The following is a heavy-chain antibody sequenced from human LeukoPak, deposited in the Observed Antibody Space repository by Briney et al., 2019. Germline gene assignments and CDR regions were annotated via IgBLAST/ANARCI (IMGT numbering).Heavy chain of an antibody. CDR3: ARLHETGLFFDY. CDR1: GGSISSYY. D-gene: IGHD3-9*01. J-gene: IGHJ4*02. CDR2: IYYSGST. Sequence: SETLSLTCTVSGGSISSYYWTWIRQPQGKGLEWIGYIYYSGSTNYNPSLKSRVTMSVDTSKNHFSLMLSSVTAADTAVYYCARLHETGLFFDYWGQGNLATVSS. V-gene: IGHV4-59*08.